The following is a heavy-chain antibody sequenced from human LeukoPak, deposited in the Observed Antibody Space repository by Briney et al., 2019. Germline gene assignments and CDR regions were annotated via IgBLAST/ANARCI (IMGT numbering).Heavy chain of an antibody. CDR1: GGTFSSYA. Sequence: SVKVSCKASGGTFSSYAISWVRQAPGQGLEWMGRIIPILGIANYAQKFQGRVTITADKSTSTAYMELSSLRSEDTAVYYCARDAYYYDSSGYQRGYWGQGTLVTVSS. D-gene: IGHD3-22*01. CDR2: IIPILGIA. V-gene: IGHV1-69*04. J-gene: IGHJ4*02. CDR3: ARDAYYYDSSGYQRGY.